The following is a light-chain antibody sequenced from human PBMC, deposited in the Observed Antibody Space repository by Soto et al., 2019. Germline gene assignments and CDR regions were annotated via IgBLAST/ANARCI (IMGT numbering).Light chain of an antibody. V-gene: IGKV1-39*01. J-gene: IGKJ5*01. Sequence: DIQMTQSPSSLSASVGDRVTITCRASQSISGYLNWYRHKPGKAPTLLIYAASTLQSGVPSRFSGSGSGTDFTLTISNLQPEDFATYYCQQSYSTLPITCGQGTRLEIK. CDR2: AAS. CDR1: QSISGY. CDR3: QQSYSTLPIT.